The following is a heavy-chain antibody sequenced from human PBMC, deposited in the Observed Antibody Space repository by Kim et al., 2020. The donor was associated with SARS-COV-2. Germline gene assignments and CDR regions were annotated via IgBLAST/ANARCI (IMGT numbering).Heavy chain of an antibody. CDR3: ARTPGLWFGEFVYYGMDV. Sequence: ASVKVSCKASGYTFTSYAMHWVRQAPGQRLEWMGWINAGNGNTKYSQKFQGRVTITRDTSASTAYMELSSLRSEDTAVYYCARTPGLWFGEFVYYGMDVWGQGTTVTVSS. J-gene: IGHJ6*02. D-gene: IGHD3-10*01. CDR2: INAGNGNT. CDR1: GYTFTSYA. V-gene: IGHV1-3*01.